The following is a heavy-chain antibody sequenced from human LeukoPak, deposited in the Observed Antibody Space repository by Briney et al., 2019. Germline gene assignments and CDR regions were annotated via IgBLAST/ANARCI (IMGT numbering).Heavy chain of an antibody. CDR1: GFTFSSYG. CDR2: IRYDGSNK. D-gene: IGHD3-10*01. V-gene: IGHV3-30*02. J-gene: IGHJ5*02. CDR3: ARDGDYYYGSGSPNWFDP. Sequence: GGSLRLSYAASGFTFSSYGMHWVRQAPGKGLEWVAFIRYDGSNKYYADSVKGRFTISRDNAKNSLYLQMNSLRAEDTAVYYCARDGDYYYGSGSPNWFDPWGQGTLVTVSS.